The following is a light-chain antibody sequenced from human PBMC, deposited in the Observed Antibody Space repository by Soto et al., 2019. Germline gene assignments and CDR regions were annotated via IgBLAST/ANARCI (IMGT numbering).Light chain of an antibody. V-gene: IGKV3-20*01. Sequence: EIVLTQSPGTQSLSPGERATLSCRASQSVSSSYLAWYQQTPGQAPRLLIYGASGRATGIPDRFSGSGSGTDFTLTISRLAPEDFAVYYCQEYGSSRTFDQGTKVEI. J-gene: IGKJ1*01. CDR2: GAS. CDR1: QSVSSSY. CDR3: QEYGSSRT.